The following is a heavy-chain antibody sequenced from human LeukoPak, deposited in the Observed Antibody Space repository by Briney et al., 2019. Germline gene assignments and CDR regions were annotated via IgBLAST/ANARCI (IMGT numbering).Heavy chain of an antibody. CDR1: GGSISSYY. J-gene: IGHJ4*02. V-gene: IGHV4-59*01. CDR2: IYYSGST. Sequence: PSETLSLTCTVSGGSISSYYWSWIRQPPGKGLEWIGYIYYSGSTNYNPSLKSRVTISVDTSKNQFSLKLSSVTAADTAVYYCARDNVVVVPAVAPHYWGQGTLVTVSS. D-gene: IGHD2-2*01. CDR3: ARDNVVVVPAVAPHY.